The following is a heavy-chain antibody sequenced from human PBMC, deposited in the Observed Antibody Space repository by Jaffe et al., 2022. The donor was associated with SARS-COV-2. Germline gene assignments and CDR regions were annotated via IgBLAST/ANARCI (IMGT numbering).Heavy chain of an antibody. CDR2: INSDGSST. V-gene: IGHV3-74*01. Sequence: EVQLVESGGGLVQPGGSLRLSCAASGFTFSRYWMYWARQAPGKGLVWVSRINSDGSSTSYADSVKGRFTISRDNAKNTLYLQMNSLRAEDTAVYYCARDAWVSGSCWACGMDVWGKGTTVTVSS. D-gene: IGHD6-13*01. CDR3: ARDAWVSGSCWACGMDV. CDR1: GFTFSRYW. J-gene: IGHJ6*03.